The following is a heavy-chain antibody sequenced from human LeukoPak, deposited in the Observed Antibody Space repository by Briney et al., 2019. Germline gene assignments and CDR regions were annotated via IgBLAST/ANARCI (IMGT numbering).Heavy chain of an antibody. CDR3: ARDYPIVVVHDAFDI. Sequence: GVLRLSFGAPGFTFRRYSMNWGRPAPGEGVGWGSSISSSSSYIYYADSVKGRFTISRDNAKNSLYLQMNSLRAEDTAVYYCARDYPIVVVHDAFDIWGQGTMVTVSS. CDR1: GFTFRRYS. CDR2: ISSSSSYI. J-gene: IGHJ3*02. V-gene: IGHV3-21*01. D-gene: IGHD3-22*01.